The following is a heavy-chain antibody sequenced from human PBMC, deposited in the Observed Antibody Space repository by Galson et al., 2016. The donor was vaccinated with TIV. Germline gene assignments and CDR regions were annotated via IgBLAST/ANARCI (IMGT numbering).Heavy chain of an antibody. J-gene: IGHJ4*02. D-gene: IGHD5-18*01. CDR3: AKDPYIYGSYLDH. CDR1: GGLVSNYA. Sequence: SVKVSCKASGGLVSNYAISWVRQAPGQGLEWMGGIIPIFGTTKYAQKFQGRVTITADESTRIVNMELSSLRSEDTAVYYRAKDPYIYGSYLDHWGQGMLVTVSS. V-gene: IGHV1-69*13. CDR2: IIPIFGTT.